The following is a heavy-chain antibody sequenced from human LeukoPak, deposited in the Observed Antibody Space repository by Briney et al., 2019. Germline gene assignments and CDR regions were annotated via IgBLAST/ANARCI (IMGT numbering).Heavy chain of an antibody. CDR1: GGSFSGYY. V-gene: IGHV4-34*01. CDR2: INHSGST. CDR3: ARRRAYGSWFDY. Sequence: SETLSLTCAVYGGSFSGYYWSWIRQPPGKGLEWIGEINHSGSTNYSPSLKSRVTISVDTSKNQFSLKLSSVTAADTAVYYCARRRAYGSWFDYWGQGTLVTVSS. J-gene: IGHJ5*01. D-gene: IGHD2-21*01.